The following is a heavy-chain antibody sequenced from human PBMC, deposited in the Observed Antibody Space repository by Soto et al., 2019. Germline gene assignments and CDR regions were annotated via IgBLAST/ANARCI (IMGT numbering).Heavy chain of an antibody. CDR3: ARARDGYNFLYEPT. J-gene: IGHJ4*02. Sequence: PGGSLRLSCVASGFTVSSNYMSWVRQAPGKGREWVSVSYSGGSTDYTDSVKGRFTISRDNSKNTLYLQMNSLRAEDTAVYYCARARDGYNFLYEPTWGQGTLVTVSS. V-gene: IGHV3-53*01. CDR2: SYSGGST. CDR1: GFTVSSNY. D-gene: IGHD5-12*01.